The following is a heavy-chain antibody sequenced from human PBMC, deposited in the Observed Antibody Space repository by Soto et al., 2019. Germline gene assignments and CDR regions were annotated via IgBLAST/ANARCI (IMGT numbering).Heavy chain of an antibody. Sequence: GGSLRLSCAASGFTFSSYGMHWVRQAPGKGLEWVAVISYDGSNKYYADSVKGRFTISRDNSKNTLYLQMNSLRAEDTAVYYCAKDFEYSNSSAPLGFDPWGQGT. J-gene: IGHJ5*02. V-gene: IGHV3-30*18. CDR1: GFTFSSYG. D-gene: IGHD6-6*01. CDR3: AKDFEYSNSSAPLGFDP. CDR2: ISYDGSNK.